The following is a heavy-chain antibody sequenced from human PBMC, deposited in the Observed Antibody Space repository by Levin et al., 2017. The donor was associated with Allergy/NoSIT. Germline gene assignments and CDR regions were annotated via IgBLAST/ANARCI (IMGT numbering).Heavy chain of an antibody. CDR3: VREGHTVTGTPTGLDF. J-gene: IGHJ4*02. Sequence: LSLTCAASGFTVSDYYMNWIRQAPGKGLEWVSYITSSSGYTKYADSLKGRFTISRDNAKNSLYLQMNSLRAEDTAIYYCVREGHTVTGTPTGLDFWGQGTLVTVSS. CDR1: GFTVSDYY. D-gene: IGHD6-19*01. CDR2: ITSSSGYT. V-gene: IGHV3-11*05.